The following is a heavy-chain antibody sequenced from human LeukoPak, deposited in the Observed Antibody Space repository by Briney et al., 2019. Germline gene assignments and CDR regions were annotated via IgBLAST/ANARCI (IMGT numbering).Heavy chain of an antibody. CDR1: GGSISSYY. V-gene: IGHV4-59*08. CDR2: IYYSGST. CDR3: ARHGAGYSSSWYLIPFDP. Sequence: PSETLSLTCTVSGGSISSYYWSWIRQPPGKGLEWIGYIYYSGSTNYNPSLKSRVTISVDTSKNQFSLKLSSVTAADTAVYYCARHGAGYSSSWYLIPFDPWGQGTLVTVSS. J-gene: IGHJ5*02. D-gene: IGHD6-13*01.